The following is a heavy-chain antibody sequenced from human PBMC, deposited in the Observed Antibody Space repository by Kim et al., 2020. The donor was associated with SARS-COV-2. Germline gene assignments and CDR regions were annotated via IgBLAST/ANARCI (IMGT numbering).Heavy chain of an antibody. CDR2: IYPGDSDT. CDR1: GYSFTSYW. D-gene: IGHD6-13*01. V-gene: IGHV5-51*01. J-gene: IGHJ6*02. CDR3: ARHLAGFNYYYYGMDV. Sequence: GESLKISCKGSGYSFTSYWIGWVRQMPGKGLEWMGSIYPGDSDTSYSPSFQGQVTISADKSISTAYLQWSSLKASDTAMYYCARHLAGFNYYYYGMDVWGQGTTVTVSS.